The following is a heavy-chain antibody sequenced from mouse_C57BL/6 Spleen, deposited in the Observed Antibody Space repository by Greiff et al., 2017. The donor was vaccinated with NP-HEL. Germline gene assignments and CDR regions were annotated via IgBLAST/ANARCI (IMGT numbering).Heavy chain of an antibody. V-gene: IGHV1-59*01. CDR1: GYTFTSYW. D-gene: IGHD2-5*01. J-gene: IGHJ1*03. CDR2: MECSDSYT. CDR3: ARSAYYSNYGYFDV. Sequence: QVQLQQPVAGGVRPGTSVKLSCKASGYTFTSYWMHWVKQRPGQGLEWIGVMECSDSYTNYNQKFKGKATLTVDTSSSTAYMQLSSLTSEDSAVYYCARSAYYSNYGYFDVWGTGTTVTVSS.